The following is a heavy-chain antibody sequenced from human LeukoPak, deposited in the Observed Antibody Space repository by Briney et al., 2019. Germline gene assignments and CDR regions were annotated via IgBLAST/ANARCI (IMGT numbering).Heavy chain of an antibody. Sequence: GGSLRLSCAASGFTFSSYAMSWVRQAPGKGLEWVSAISGSGGSTYYADSVKGRFTISRDNSKNTLYLQMNSLRAEDTAVYYCAKDLKFLEWLRPMPDAFDIWGQGTTVTVSS. D-gene: IGHD3-3*01. CDR3: AKDLKFLEWLRPMPDAFDI. V-gene: IGHV3-23*01. CDR2: ISGSGGST. CDR1: GFTFSSYA. J-gene: IGHJ3*02.